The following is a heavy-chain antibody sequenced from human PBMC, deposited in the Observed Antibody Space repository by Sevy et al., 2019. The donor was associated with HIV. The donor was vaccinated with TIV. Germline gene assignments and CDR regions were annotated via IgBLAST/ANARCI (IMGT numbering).Heavy chain of an antibody. CDR1: GFNVINQY. V-gene: IGHV3-53*01. D-gene: IGHD6-19*01. Sequence: GGSLRLSCAASGFNVINQYMSWVRQAPGKGLECVSTLYGNDNTDYAASVKGRFTISRDNSKNTLSLRMNSLRAEDTAVYYCTTERHNRFQWWGRGTLVTVSS. CDR2: LYGNDNT. CDR3: TTERHNRFQW. J-gene: IGHJ4*02.